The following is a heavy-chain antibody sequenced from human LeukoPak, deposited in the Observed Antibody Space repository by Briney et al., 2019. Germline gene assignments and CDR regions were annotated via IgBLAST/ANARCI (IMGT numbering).Heavy chain of an antibody. Sequence: GTSLRLSCAASGFTFISYAIHWVRQAPGKGLEWVAVISFHGTDSFYADSVKGRFTISRDNSKNTLYLQMNSLRAEDTAVYSCARSLGFCTNGVCRYYFDFLGQGTLVTVSS. J-gene: IGHJ4*02. V-gene: IGHV3-30*04. D-gene: IGHD2-8*01. CDR3: ARSLGFCTNGVCRYYFDF. CDR2: ISFHGTDS. CDR1: GFTFISYA.